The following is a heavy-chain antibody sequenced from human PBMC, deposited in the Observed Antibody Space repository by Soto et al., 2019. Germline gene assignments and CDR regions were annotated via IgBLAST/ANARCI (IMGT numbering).Heavy chain of an antibody. Sequence: GGSLRLSCAASGFTFSSYAMSWVRQAPGKGLGWVSAISGSGGSTYYADSVKGRFTISRDNSKNTLYLQMNSLRAEDTAVYYCAKGNRYYYYYMDVWGKGTTVTVSS. J-gene: IGHJ6*03. D-gene: IGHD1-1*01. V-gene: IGHV3-23*01. CDR1: GFTFSSYA. CDR3: AKGNRYYYYYMDV. CDR2: ISGSGGST.